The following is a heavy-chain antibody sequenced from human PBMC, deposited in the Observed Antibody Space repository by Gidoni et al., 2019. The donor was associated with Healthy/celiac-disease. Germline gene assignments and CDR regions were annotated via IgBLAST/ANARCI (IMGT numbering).Heavy chain of an antibody. V-gene: IGHV4-59*01. D-gene: IGHD3-10*01. J-gene: IGHJ4*02. Sequence: QVQLQESGPGLVKPSETLSLTCTVSGGSISSYYWSWIRQPPGKGLEWIGYIYYSGSTNYNPSLKSRVTISVDTSKNQFSLKLSSVTAADTAVYYCARGVEWFGELYNWGQGTLVTVSS. CDR3: ARGVEWFGELYN. CDR2: IYYSGST. CDR1: GGSISSYY.